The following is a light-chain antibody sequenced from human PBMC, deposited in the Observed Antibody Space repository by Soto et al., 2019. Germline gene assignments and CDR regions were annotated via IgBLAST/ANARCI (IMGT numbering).Light chain of an antibody. Sequence: QSVLTQPASVSGSPGQSITISCTGTSSDIGGYYYVSWYQQHPGEAPKLMIYDVSNRPSGVSNRFSGSKSGNTASLTISGLQAEDEADYYCSSYTSSDTPVLFGGGTKLTVL. CDR3: SSYTSSDTPVL. J-gene: IGLJ2*01. CDR2: DVS. CDR1: SSDIGGYYY. V-gene: IGLV2-14*01.